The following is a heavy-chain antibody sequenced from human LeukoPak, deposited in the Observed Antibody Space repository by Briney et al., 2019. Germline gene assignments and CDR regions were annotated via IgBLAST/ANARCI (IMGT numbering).Heavy chain of an antibody. CDR3: ARLRRRTMIVVDAFDI. D-gene: IGHD3-22*01. CDR1: GYTFTGYY. V-gene: IGHV1-2*02. Sequence: GSVKVSCKASGYTFTGYYMHWVRQAPGQGLEWMGWINPNSGGTNYAQKFQGRVTMTRDTSISTAYMELSRLRSDDTAVYYCARLRRRTMIVVDAFDIWGQGTMVTVSS. J-gene: IGHJ3*02. CDR2: INPNSGGT.